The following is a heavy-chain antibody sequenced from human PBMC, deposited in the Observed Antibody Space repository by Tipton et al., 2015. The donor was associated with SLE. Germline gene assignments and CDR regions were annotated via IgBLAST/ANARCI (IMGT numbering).Heavy chain of an antibody. CDR2: IYSGGST. V-gene: IGHV4-59*12. J-gene: IGHJ4*02. CDR3: ARVDCSSTSCLDY. CDR1: GASINSNF. Sequence: TLSLTCTVSGASINSNFWSWIRQSPGKGLEWIGYIYSGGSTKYNPYFESRVTMSIDTSKNQFSLKLSSVTAADTAVYYCARVDCSSTSCLDYWGQGTLVTVSS. D-gene: IGHD2-2*01.